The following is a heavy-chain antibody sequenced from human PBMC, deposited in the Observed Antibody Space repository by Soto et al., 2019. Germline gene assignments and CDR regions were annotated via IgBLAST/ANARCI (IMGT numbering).Heavy chain of an antibody. J-gene: IGHJ4*02. CDR1: GGSFSPNY. V-gene: IGHV4-59*08. Sequence: PSETLSLTCTVSGGSFSPNYWSWLRQPPGKGLEWVGYIYYAGSTSYNPSLKSRVTISLDTSKSQFSLSLSSVTASDTAVYYCVTRGTPATGVYIFDNCGQGTLVTDPS. CDR3: VTRGTPATGVYIFDN. CDR2: IYYAGST. D-gene: IGHD2-15*01.